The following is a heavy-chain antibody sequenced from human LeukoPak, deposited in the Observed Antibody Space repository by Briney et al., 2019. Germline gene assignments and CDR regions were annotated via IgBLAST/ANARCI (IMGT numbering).Heavy chain of an antibody. J-gene: IGHJ4*02. Sequence: PGGSLRLSCAASGFTFSSYWMHWVRQAPGKGLVWVSRINSDGSSTSYADSVKGRFTNSRDNAKNTLYLQMNSLRAEDTAVYYCARGVPLTVTRARDYWGQGTLVTVSS. V-gene: IGHV3-74*01. D-gene: IGHD4-17*01. CDR1: GFTFSSYW. CDR2: INSDGSST. CDR3: ARGVPLTVTRARDY.